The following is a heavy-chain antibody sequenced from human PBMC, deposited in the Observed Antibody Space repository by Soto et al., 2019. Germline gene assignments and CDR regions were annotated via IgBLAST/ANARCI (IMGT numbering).Heavy chain of an antibody. CDR2: INKDGSET. Sequence: EVQLVESGGGLVQSGGSLRLSCAASGFTFSNFWMSWVRQAPGKGLEWVANINKDGSETNYVDSVKGRFTISRDNAKNSRYLQVTSLRIEDTAGYYCARQYCGGDCHLDYWGQGTLVTVSS. J-gene: IGHJ4*02. D-gene: IGHD2-21*02. CDR3: ARQYCGGDCHLDY. V-gene: IGHV3-7*01. CDR1: GFTFSNFW.